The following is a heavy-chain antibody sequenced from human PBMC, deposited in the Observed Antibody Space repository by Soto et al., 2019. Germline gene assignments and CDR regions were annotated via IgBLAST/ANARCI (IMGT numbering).Heavy chain of an antibody. D-gene: IGHD3-3*01. J-gene: IGHJ5*02. V-gene: IGHV3-30-3*01. Sequence: GSLRLSCAASGFTFSSYAMHWVRQAPGKGLEWVAVISYDGSNKYYADSVKGRFTISRDNSKNTLYLQMNSLRAEDTAVYYCARDRGIRDFWSGYSLSNWFDPWGRGTLVTVSS. CDR3: ARDRGIRDFWSGYSLSNWFDP. CDR1: GFTFSSYA. CDR2: ISYDGSNK.